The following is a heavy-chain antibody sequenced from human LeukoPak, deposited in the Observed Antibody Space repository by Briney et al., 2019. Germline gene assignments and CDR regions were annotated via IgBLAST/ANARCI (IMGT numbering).Heavy chain of an antibody. D-gene: IGHD6-19*01. CDR3: ARLGYSSGWIRSWFDP. CDR2: MNPNSGNT. J-gene: IGHJ5*02. Sequence: ASVKVSCKASGYTFTSYDINWVRQATGQGLEWMGWMNPNSGNTGYAQKFQGRVTMTRNTSISTAYMELSSLRSEDTAVYYCARLGYSSGWIRSWFDPWGQGTLVTVSS. CDR1: GYTFTSYD. V-gene: IGHV1-8*01.